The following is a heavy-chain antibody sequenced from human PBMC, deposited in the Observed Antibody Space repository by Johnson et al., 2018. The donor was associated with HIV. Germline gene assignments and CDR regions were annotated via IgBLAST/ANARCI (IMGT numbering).Heavy chain of an antibody. Sequence: VQLVESGGGLVQPGGSLRLSCAASGFTFSSYWMHWVRQAPGKGLVWVSRINNDGRSTTYADSVKGGFTISRENAKKTLYLQMNSLRAEETAVYYCASERIGYSSSGDAFDIWGQGTMVTVSS. V-gene: IGHV3-74*01. CDR1: GFTFSSYW. D-gene: IGHD6-13*01. CDR3: ASERIGYSSSGDAFDI. CDR2: INNDGRST. J-gene: IGHJ3*02.